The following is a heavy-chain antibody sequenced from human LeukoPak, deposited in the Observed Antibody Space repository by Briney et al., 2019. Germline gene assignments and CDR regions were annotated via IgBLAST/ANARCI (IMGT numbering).Heavy chain of an antibody. CDR2: IKQDGSEN. Sequence: GGSLRLSCEASGFTFRDYWMTWVRQAPGKGLEGVANIKQDGSENHYVDSVKGRFTISRDNAKNSMYLQMNSLTDEDTAVYYCARIVGGQVDCWGQGTLVTVSP. D-gene: IGHD3-22*01. V-gene: IGHV3-7*05. CDR1: GFTFRDYW. CDR3: ARIVGGQVDC. J-gene: IGHJ4*02.